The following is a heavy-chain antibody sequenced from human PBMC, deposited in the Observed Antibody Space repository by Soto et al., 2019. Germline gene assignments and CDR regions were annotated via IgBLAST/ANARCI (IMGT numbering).Heavy chain of an antibody. CDR1: GYTFTSYA. Sequence: QVQLVQSGAEVKKPGASVKVSCKASGYTFTSYAMHWVRQAPGQRLEWMGWINAGNGNTKYSQKFQGRVTITRDTSASTANLELSSLRSEDTAVYYCASSYSNDDLIDYYYYGMDVWGQGTTVTVSS. J-gene: IGHJ6*02. CDR2: INAGNGNT. V-gene: IGHV1-3*01. D-gene: IGHD4-4*01. CDR3: ASSYSNDDLIDYYYYGMDV.